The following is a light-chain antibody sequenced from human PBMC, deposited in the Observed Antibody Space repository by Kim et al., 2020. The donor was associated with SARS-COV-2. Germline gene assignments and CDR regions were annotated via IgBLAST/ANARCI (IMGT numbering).Light chain of an antibody. CDR3: QAWDSSTGVV. V-gene: IGLV3-1*01. J-gene: IGLJ2*01. CDR2: QDS. CDR1: KLGDKY. Sequence: SYEPTQPPSVSVSPGQTASITCSGDKLGDKYACWYQQKPGQSPVLVIYQDSKRPSGIPERFSGSNSGNTATLTISGTQAMDEADYYCQAWDSSTGVVFGGGTQLTVL.